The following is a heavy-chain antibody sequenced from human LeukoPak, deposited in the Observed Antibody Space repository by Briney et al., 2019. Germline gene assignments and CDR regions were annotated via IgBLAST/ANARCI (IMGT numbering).Heavy chain of an antibody. D-gene: IGHD6-13*01. V-gene: IGHV4-34*01. CDR1: GGSFSGYY. CDR3: ARGSRAAAGNNWFDP. Sequence: SETLSLTCAVYGGSFSGYYWSWIRQPPGKGLEWIGEINHSGSTNYNPSLKSRVTISVDTSKNQFSLKLSSVTAADTAVYYCARGSRAAAGNNWFDPWGQGTLVTVSS. CDR2: INHSGST. J-gene: IGHJ5*02.